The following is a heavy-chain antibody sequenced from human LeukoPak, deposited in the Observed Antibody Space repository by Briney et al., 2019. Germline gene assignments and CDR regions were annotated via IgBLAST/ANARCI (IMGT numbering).Heavy chain of an antibody. CDR2: ISGDAVTT. CDR1: GFTFDDYA. J-gene: IGHJ5*02. D-gene: IGHD6-13*01. CDR3: ARDGSSWGNWFDL. V-gene: IGHV3-43*02. Sequence: GGSLRLSCTASGFTFDDYAMHWVRQAPGKGLEWVSRISGDAVTTFYADSVKGRFTISRDNAKNTLYLQMNSLRVEDTAVYYCARDGSSWGNWFDLWGQGTLVSVSS.